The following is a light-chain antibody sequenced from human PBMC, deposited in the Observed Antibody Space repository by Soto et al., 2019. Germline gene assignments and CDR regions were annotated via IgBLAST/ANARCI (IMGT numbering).Light chain of an antibody. CDR1: QSISSNY. CDR2: GAS. CDR3: QQYGSSPRT. J-gene: IGKJ1*01. V-gene: IGKV3-20*01. Sequence: ESVLTQSPGTLSMSPGERATLSCRASQSISSNYLAWYQQKPGQAPRLLIYGASSRATGIPDRFSGSGSGTDCTLTISRLEAEDFAVYYCQQYGSSPRTFGQGTKVEFK.